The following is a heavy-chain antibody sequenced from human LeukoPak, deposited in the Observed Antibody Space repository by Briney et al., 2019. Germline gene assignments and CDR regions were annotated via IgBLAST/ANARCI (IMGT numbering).Heavy chain of an antibody. CDR1: GFTFNNYA. Sequence: GGSLRLSCAASGFTFNNYAMSWVRQAPGKGLEWVSLISGTGGSTYYADSVKGRFTIPRDNSKNTLYLQTNSLRAEDTAIYYCAKDFAYSSNYYFDSWGQGTLVTVSS. CDR2: ISGTGGST. V-gene: IGHV3-23*01. J-gene: IGHJ4*02. D-gene: IGHD6-13*01. CDR3: AKDFAYSSNYYFDS.